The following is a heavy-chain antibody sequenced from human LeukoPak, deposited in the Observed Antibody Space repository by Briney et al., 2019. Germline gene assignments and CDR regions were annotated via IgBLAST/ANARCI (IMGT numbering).Heavy chain of an antibody. D-gene: IGHD2-15*01. Sequence: GASVKVSCKASGYTFTSYAMHWVRQAPGQRLEWMGWINAGNGNTKYSQKFQGRVTITRDTSASTAYMELSSLRSEDTAVYYCASSEGGPYASNAFDVWGQGTMVTVSS. CDR2: INAGNGNT. CDR3: ASSEGGPYASNAFDV. J-gene: IGHJ3*01. V-gene: IGHV1-3*01. CDR1: GYTFTSYA.